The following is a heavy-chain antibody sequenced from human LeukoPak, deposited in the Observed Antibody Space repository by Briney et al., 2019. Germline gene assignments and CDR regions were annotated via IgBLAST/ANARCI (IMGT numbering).Heavy chain of an antibody. CDR2: ISSSGSSI. CDR1: GFTFSSYG. D-gene: IGHD3-3*02. J-gene: IGHJ3*02. CDR3: ARGQAFLI. V-gene: IGHV3-48*03. Sequence: GGSLRLSCAASGFTFSSYGLNWVRQAPRKGLEWVSHISSSGSSIYYADSVKGRFTISRDNAKNSLYLQMNSLRAEDTAVYYCARGQAFLIWGQGTMVTVSS.